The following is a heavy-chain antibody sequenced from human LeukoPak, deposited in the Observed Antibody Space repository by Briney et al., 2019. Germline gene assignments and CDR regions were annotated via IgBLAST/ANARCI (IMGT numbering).Heavy chain of an antibody. V-gene: IGHV4-4*07. J-gene: IGHJ6*03. CDR2: IYTSGST. Sequence: SETLSLTCTVSGGSLSRYYWSWIRQPAGKGLEWIGRIYTSGSTNYNPSLKSRVTISVDKSKNQFSLKLSSVTAADTAVYYCARDTGPSIYYYYMDVWGKGTTVTVSS. CDR1: GGSLSRYY. CDR3: ARDTGPSIYYYYMDV.